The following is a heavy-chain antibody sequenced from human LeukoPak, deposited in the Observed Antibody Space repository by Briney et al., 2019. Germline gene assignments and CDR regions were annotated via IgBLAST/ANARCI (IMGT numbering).Heavy chain of an antibody. CDR2: IYYSGST. V-gene: IGHV4-39*01. D-gene: IGHD1-14*01. CDR3: ARQVSGGRAFDI. Sequence: SETLSLTCTVSGGPISSSTYYWGWIRQPPGKGLEWIGSIYYSGSTYYNPALKSRVTISVDTSKNQFSLKLSSVTAPDTAVYYCARQVSGGRAFDIWGQGTMVTVSS. CDR1: GGPISSSTYY. J-gene: IGHJ3*02.